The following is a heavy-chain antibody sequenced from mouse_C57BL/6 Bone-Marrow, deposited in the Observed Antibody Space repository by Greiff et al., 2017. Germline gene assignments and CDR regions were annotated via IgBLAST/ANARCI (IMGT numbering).Heavy chain of an antibody. D-gene: IGHD1-1*02. CDR3: ATSYGYWYFDV. Sequence: VKLMESGPGLVQPSQSLSITCTVSGFSLTSYGVHWVRQSPGKGLEWLGVIWSGGSTDYNAAFISRLSISKDNSKSQVFFKMNSLQADDTAIYYCATSYGYWYFDVWGTGTTVTVSS. V-gene: IGHV2-2*01. CDR2: IWSGGST. CDR1: GFSLTSYG. J-gene: IGHJ1*03.